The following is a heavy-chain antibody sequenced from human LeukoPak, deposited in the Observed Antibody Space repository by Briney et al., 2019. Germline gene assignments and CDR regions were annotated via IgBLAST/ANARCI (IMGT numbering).Heavy chain of an antibody. CDR2: ISSSSSYI. D-gene: IGHD6-19*01. V-gene: IGHV3-21*01. CDR1: GFTFSSYS. Sequence: GGSLRLSCAASGFTFSSYSMNWVRQAPGKGLEWVSSISSSSSYIYYADSVKGRFTISRDNAKNSLYLQMNSLRAEDTAVYYCARDLAPIAVAGKFYYYYGMDVWGKGTTVTVSS. CDR3: ARDLAPIAVAGKFYYYYGMDV. J-gene: IGHJ6*04.